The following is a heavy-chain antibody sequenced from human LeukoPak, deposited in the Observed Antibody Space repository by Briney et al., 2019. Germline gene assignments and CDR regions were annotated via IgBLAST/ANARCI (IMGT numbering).Heavy chain of an antibody. CDR1: GFTFSHYS. V-gene: IGHV3-23*01. CDR3: AKAPVTTCRGAYCYPFDY. Sequence: GGSLRLSCTASGFTFSHYSMNWVRQAPGKGLEWVSAISGSGGSTYYADSVKGRFTISRDNSKNTLYLQMNSLRPEDAAVYYCAKAPVTTCRGAYCYPFDYWGQGTLVTVSS. D-gene: IGHD2-21*01. J-gene: IGHJ4*02. CDR2: ISGSGGST.